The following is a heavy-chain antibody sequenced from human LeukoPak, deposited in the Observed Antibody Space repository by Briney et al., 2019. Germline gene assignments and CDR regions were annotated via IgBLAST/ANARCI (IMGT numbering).Heavy chain of an antibody. J-gene: IGHJ4*02. Sequence: GGSLRLSCAASGFPLSNYAMSWVRQAPGKGLEWVSSISSSSSYIYYADSVKGRFTISRHDSQNTLFLQMNSLRAEDTAVYYCARGGTPGFSTGRIDYWGQGTLVTVSS. V-gene: IGHV3-21*04. CDR2: ISSSSSYI. CDR1: GFPLSNYA. D-gene: IGHD6-19*01. CDR3: ARGGTPGFSTGRIDY.